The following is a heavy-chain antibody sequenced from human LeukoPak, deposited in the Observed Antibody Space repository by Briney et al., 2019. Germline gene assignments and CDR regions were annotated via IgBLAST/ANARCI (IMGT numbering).Heavy chain of an antibody. CDR2: IIPIFGTA. Sequence: SVKVSCKASGGTFSSYAISWVRQAPGQGLEWMGGIIPIFGTANYAQKFQGRVTITTDESTSTAYMELISLRSEDTAVYYCAGVNYDFWSGYYPRWFDPWGQGTLVTVSS. CDR3: AGVNYDFWSGYYPRWFDP. V-gene: IGHV1-69*05. D-gene: IGHD3-3*01. J-gene: IGHJ5*02. CDR1: GGTFSSYA.